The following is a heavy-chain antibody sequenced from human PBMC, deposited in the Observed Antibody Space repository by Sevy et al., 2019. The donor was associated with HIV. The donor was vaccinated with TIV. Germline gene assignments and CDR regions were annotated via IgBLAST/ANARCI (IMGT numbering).Heavy chain of an antibody. CDR3: ARRTTSMIVVVTPFDY. D-gene: IGHD3-22*01. CDR1: GGSISSSSYY. J-gene: IGHJ4*02. V-gene: IGHV4-39*01. CDR2: IYYSGST. Sequence: SETLSLTCTVSGGSISSSSYYWGWIRQPPGKGLEWIGSIYYSGSTYYNPSLKSRVPITVDTSKNQFSLKLSSVTAADTAVYYCARRTTSMIVVVTPFDYWGQGTLVTVSS.